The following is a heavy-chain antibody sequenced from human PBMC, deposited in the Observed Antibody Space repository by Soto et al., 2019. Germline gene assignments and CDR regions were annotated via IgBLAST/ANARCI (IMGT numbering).Heavy chain of an antibody. J-gene: IGHJ4*02. V-gene: IGHV3-53*02. Sequence: EVQLVETGGGLIQPGGSLRLSCAASGFSISSNYMTWVRQAPGKGLEWVSLLYSGGTSYYADSVKGRFTISRDNSKNTLFLQMNRLKTEDTAVYYCARGPQVSKIRGVQGFDYWGQGTLVTVSS. D-gene: IGHD3-10*01. CDR2: LYSGGTS. CDR3: ARGPQVSKIRGVQGFDY. CDR1: GFSISSNY.